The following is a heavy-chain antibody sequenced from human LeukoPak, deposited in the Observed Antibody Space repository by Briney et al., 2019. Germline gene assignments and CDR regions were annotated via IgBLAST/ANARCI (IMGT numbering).Heavy chain of an antibody. CDR2: ISAYNGNT. Sequence: ASVKVSCKASGYTFTSYDINWVRQATGQGLEWMGWISAYNGNTNYAQKLQGRVTMTTDTSTSTAYMELRSLRSDDTAVYYCARDASGSYYVGPFNWGQGTLVTVSS. CDR1: GYTFTSYD. CDR3: ARDASGSYYVGPFN. D-gene: IGHD1-26*01. J-gene: IGHJ4*02. V-gene: IGHV1-18*01.